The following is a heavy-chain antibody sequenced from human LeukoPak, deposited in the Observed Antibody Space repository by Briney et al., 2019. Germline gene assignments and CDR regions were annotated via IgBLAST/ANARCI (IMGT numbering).Heavy chain of an antibody. J-gene: IGHJ4*02. V-gene: IGHV3-74*01. CDR3: ASYPYGDYYFDY. Sequence: SGGSLRLSCAASGFTFSSYWMHWVRQAPGKGLVWVSRINSDGSSTSYADSVKGRFTISRDNAKNTLYLQMNSLRAEDTAVYYCASYPYGDYYFDYWGQGTLVTVSS. CDR2: INSDGSST. D-gene: IGHD4-17*01. CDR1: GFTFSSYW.